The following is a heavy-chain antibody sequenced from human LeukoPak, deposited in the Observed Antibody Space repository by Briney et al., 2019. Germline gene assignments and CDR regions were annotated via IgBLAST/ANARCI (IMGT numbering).Heavy chain of an antibody. CDR1: GGSXXGYY. J-gene: IGHJ5*02. CDR3: AERTAARWFDP. Sequence: SETLSLTCAVYGGSXXGYYWSWIRQPXXXXXXXIGEINHSGSSNYSPSLKSRVTISVDTSKKQFSLMLSSVTAADTAVYYCAERTAARWFDPWGQGTLVTVSS. V-gene: IGHV4-34*01. D-gene: IGHD6-6*01. CDR2: INHSGSS.